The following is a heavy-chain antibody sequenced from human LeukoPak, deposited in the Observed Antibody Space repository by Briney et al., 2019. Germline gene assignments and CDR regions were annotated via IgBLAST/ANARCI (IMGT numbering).Heavy chain of an antibody. CDR2: IYYSGST. CDR3: ARVNYCSSTSYYVYYYYYYMDV. Sequence: PSETLSLTCTVSGGSISSSSYYWGWIRQPPGKGLEWIGSIYYSGSTYYNPSLKSRVTISVDTSKNQFSLKLSSVTAADTAVYYCARVNYCSSTSYYVYYYYYYMDVWGKGTTVTISS. D-gene: IGHD2-2*01. J-gene: IGHJ6*03. CDR1: GGSISSSSYY. V-gene: IGHV4-39*07.